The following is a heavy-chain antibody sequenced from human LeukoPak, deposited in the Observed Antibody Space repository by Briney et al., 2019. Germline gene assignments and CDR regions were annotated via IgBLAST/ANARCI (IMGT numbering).Heavy chain of an antibody. J-gene: IGHJ3*02. CDR1: GGSFSGYY. D-gene: IGHD3-22*01. CDR3: ARLIVDSSGSGAFDI. V-gene: IGHV4-34*01. Sequence: SETLSLTCAVYGGSFSGYYWSWIRQPPGKGLEWIGEINHSGSTNYNPSLKSRVTISVDTSKNQFSLKLSSVTAADTAVYYCARLIVDSSGSGAFDIWGQGTMVTVSS. CDR2: INHSGST.